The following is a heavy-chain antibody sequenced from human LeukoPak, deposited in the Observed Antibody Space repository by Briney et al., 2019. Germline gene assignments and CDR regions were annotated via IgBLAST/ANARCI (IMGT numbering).Heavy chain of an antibody. CDR3: ARDYADYVGYFFFDY. CDR2: TSGGGETT. D-gene: IGHD4-17*01. J-gene: IGHJ4*02. V-gene: IGHV3-23*01. CDR1: GFTFNNYA. Sequence: GGSLRLSCAASGFTFNNYAMNWVRQAPGKGLEWVPSTSGGGETTYYADSAKGRFTISRDNSQNTLYLQMNSLRAEDTAVYYCARDYADYVGYFFFDYWGQGTLVAVSS.